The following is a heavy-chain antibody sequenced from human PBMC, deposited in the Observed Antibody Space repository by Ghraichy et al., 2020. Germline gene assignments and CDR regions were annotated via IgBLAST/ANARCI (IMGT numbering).Heavy chain of an antibody. D-gene: IGHD2-15*01. V-gene: IGHV3-23*01. CDR2: IGASGGAT. CDR3: AKAWGYCSGGTCSSYNWLDP. J-gene: IGHJ5*02. Sequence: GGSLRLSCAASGLTFSNYAMTWVRQAPGQGLEWVSCIGASGGATYYADSVKGRFTISRDNSKSTLYLQMNSLRAEDTAIYYCAKAWGYCSGGTCSSYNWLDPWGQGTMVT. CDR1: GLTFSNYA.